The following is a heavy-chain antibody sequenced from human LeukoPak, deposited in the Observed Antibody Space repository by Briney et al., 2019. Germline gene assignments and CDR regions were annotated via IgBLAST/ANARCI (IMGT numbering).Heavy chain of an antibody. CDR3: ARAVGSSESNYFDP. CDR2: IYTSGTT. Sequence: SQTLSLTCTVSGGSVSSGNYYWSWIRQPAGKGLEWIGRIYTSGTTNYNPSLDSRVTILLDTSKNQFSLKLSSVTAADTAVYYCARAVGSSESNYFDPWGQGILATVSS. CDR1: GGSVSSGNYY. D-gene: IGHD1-7*01. J-gene: IGHJ5*02. V-gene: IGHV4-61*02.